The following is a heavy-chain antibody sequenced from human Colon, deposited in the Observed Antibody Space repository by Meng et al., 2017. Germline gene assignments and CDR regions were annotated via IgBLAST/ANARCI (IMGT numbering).Heavy chain of an antibody. Sequence: QVQLVQSGAEVKKPGASVKISCRASGYTFTASAVHWVRQAPGQRLEWMGRINSDNGDTNYSQRFQDRVTISRDTSATTAYMELSSLRSEDTAVYYCATGPEIVSTLDFWGQGTLVTVSS. CDR3: ATGPEIVSTLDF. J-gene: IGHJ4*02. CDR1: GYTFTASA. D-gene: IGHD3-16*02. V-gene: IGHV1-3*04. CDR2: INSDNGDT.